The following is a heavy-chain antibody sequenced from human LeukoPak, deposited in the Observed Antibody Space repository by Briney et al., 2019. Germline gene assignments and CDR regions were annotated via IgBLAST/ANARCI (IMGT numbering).Heavy chain of an antibody. J-gene: IGHJ4*02. Sequence: GGSLRLSCAASGFTLSTYEMTWIRQAPGKGLEWVSYISSSGSTIYYADSVKGRFTISRDNAKNSLYLQMNSLRAEDTAVYYCARDGDGYTETIDYWGQGTLVTVSS. V-gene: IGHV3-48*03. D-gene: IGHD5-24*01. CDR2: ISSSGSTI. CDR1: GFTLSTYE. CDR3: ARDGDGYTETIDY.